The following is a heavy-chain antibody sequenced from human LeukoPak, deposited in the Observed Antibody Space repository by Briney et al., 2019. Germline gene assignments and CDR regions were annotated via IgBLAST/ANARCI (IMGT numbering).Heavy chain of an antibody. CDR1: GGSISSGDYY. CDR2: IYYSGST. D-gene: IGHD3-3*02. Sequence: SQTLSLTCTVPGGSISSGDYYWRWIRQPPGEGLECIGYIYYSGSTYYNPSLKNRLTISVDTSKNQFSLKLTSVTAADTAVYYCASFYQAFYFNYWSQGTLVTVSS. J-gene: IGHJ4*02. V-gene: IGHV4-30-4*01. CDR3: ASFYQAFYFNY.